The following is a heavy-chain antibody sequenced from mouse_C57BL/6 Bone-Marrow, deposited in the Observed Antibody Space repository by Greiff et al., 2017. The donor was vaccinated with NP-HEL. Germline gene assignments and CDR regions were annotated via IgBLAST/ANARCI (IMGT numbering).Heavy chain of an antibody. D-gene: IGHD1-1*01. J-gene: IGHJ3*01. CDR1: GYTFTSYW. V-gene: IGHV1-64*01. CDR3: ARRNYYGSRGAWFAY. Sequence: QVQLQQPGAELVKPGASVKLSCKASGYTFTSYWMHWVKQRPGQGLEWIGMIHPNSGSTNYNEKFKSKATLTVDKSSSTADMQLSSLTSEDSAVYYCARRNYYGSRGAWFAYWGQGTLVTVSA. CDR2: IHPNSGST.